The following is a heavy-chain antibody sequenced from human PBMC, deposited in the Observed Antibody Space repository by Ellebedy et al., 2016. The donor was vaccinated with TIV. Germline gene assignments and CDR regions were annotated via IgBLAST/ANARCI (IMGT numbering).Heavy chain of an antibody. J-gene: IGHJ6*02. Sequence: ASVKVSCKVSGYTLNKLSMHWVRQAPGKGLEWMGTFDPDAGETIYSQKFQGRVTITADESMTTAYMDLSSLRSEDTAVYYCARVRWATVARGVPFHYGMDVWGQGTTVTVTS. CDR2: FDPDAGET. D-gene: IGHD3-10*01. CDR1: GYTLNKLS. CDR3: ARVRWATVARGVPFHYGMDV. V-gene: IGHV1-24*01.